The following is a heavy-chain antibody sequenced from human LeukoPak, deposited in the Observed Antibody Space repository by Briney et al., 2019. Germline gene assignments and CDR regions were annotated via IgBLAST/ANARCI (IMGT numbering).Heavy chain of an antibody. CDR3: ARRVAYSGYAP. Sequence: SETLSLTCTVSGGSISSSTYYWGWIRQPPGKGLEWIGSIYYSGSTYYNPSLKSRVTISVDTSKNQFSLKLSSVTAADTAVYYCARRVAYSGYAPWGQGTTVTVSS. V-gene: IGHV4-39*01. D-gene: IGHD5-12*01. CDR1: GGSISSSTYY. J-gene: IGHJ6*02. CDR2: IYYSGST.